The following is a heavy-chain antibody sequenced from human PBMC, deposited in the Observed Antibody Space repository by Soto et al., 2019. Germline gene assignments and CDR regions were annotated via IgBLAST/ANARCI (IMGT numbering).Heavy chain of an antibody. V-gene: IGHV1-18*01. CDR3: ARVTYCGGDCYYGAEGDFDY. CDR2: ISAYNSNT. Sequence: QVQLVQSGAEVKVLGASVKVSCKASGFLVFNYGISWVRQTPGQGLEWMGWISAYNSNTNYAQKFQGRVTMTTDTSRSTAHMELRSLRSDDTAVYYCARVTYCGGDCYYGAEGDFDYWGQGALVTVAA. CDR1: GFLVFNYG. J-gene: IGHJ4*02. D-gene: IGHD2-21*02.